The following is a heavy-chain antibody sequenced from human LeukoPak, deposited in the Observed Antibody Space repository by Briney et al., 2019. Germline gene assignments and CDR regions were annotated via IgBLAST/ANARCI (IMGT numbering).Heavy chain of an antibody. V-gene: IGHV4-31*01. J-gene: IGHJ2*01. CDR2: IDYSGTT. CDR1: GGSISSNKYY. Sequence: SETLSLTCTVSGGSISSNKYYWSWIRQHPGNGLEWIGYIDYSGTTYYNPSLNRPVTISVDTSENQFSLTLDSVTAADTAVFYCATVMTGSRYFDLWGRGTLVTVSS. CDR3: ATVMTGSRYFDL. D-gene: IGHD1-1*01.